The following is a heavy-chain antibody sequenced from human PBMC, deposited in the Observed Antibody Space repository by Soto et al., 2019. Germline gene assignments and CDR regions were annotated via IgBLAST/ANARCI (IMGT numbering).Heavy chain of an antibody. J-gene: IGHJ6*04. Sequence: GGSLILFCSASGFPFSSYAMTWVRQAPWKGLEWVSFISGNGGNTYYAESVKGRFTISRDNSKSTLYLQMNTLRAEDTAFYYCAKDLVDTAMAPLSYYYYGMDVWGKGTTVTVSS. CDR2: ISGNGGNT. CDR1: GFPFSSYA. D-gene: IGHD5-18*01. CDR3: AKDLVDTAMAPLSYYYYGMDV. V-gene: IGHV3-23*01.